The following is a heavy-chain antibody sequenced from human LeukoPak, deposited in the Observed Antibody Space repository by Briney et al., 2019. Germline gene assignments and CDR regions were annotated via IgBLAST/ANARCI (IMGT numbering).Heavy chain of an antibody. CDR1: GGSFSGYY. D-gene: IGHD3-22*01. CDR2: INHSGST. Sequence: PSETLSLTCALYGGSFSGYYWGWIRHPPGKGLEWIGEINHSGSTNYNPSLKSRVTISVDTSKNQFSLKLSSVTAADTAVYYCARARRRRTMIVVVINNALDIWGQGTMVTVSS. V-gene: IGHV4-34*01. J-gene: IGHJ3*02. CDR3: ARARRRRTMIVVVINNALDI.